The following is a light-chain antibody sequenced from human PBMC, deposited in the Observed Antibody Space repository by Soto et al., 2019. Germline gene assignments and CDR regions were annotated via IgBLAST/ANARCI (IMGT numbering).Light chain of an antibody. Sequence: QSALTQPASVSGSPGQPITISCTGTSSDVGANNYVSWYQHHPGKAPKIMIYDVSKRPSGVPDRFSGSKSDNTASLTISGLQAEDEADYYCCSYAGSYTFVFGIGTKLTVL. V-gene: IGLV2-11*01. CDR1: SSDVGANNY. CDR3: CSYAGSYTFV. J-gene: IGLJ1*01. CDR2: DVS.